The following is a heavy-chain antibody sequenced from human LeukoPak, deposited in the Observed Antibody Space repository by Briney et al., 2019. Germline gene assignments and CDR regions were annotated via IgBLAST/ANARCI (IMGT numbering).Heavy chain of an antibody. CDR1: GGSMTTRNYY. CDR3: ARVSTGWYHYFDS. V-gene: IGHV4-39*07. D-gene: IGHD6-19*01. J-gene: IGHJ4*02. CDR2: KYYSGST. Sequence: SETLSLTCTVSGGSMTTRNYYWGWIRQSPGKGLESIGHKYYSGSTYYNPSLKGRVSISVDTTIYQFSLRFSSVTAADTAVYYCARVSTGWYHYFDSWGQGTLVTVSS.